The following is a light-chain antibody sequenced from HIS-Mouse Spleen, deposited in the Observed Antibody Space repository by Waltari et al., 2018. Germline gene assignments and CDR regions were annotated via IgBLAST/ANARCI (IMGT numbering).Light chain of an antibody. Sequence: QSVLTQPPSASGTPGQRVTITCSGSSSNIGRNTLNWYQQLPGPAPKLLIYSNNQRPSGVPDRFSGSKSGTSASLAISGLQSEDEADYYCAAWDDSLNGYVFGTGTKVTVL. CDR1: SSNIGRNT. CDR2: SNN. J-gene: IGLJ1*01. CDR3: AAWDDSLNGYV. V-gene: IGLV1-44*01.